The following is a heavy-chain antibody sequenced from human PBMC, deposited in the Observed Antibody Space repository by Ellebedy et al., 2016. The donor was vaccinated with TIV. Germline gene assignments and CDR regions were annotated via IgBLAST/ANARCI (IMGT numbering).Heavy chain of an antibody. CDR3: ATRYCRDGSCSGSDLEH. J-gene: IGHJ1*01. D-gene: IGHD2-15*01. Sequence: GESLKISCAASGFAFSRYYMTWVRQAPGKGLEWVANINADGSEKHYADSVTGRFTISRDNAENSVFLQMNTLRVEDTAVYYCATRYCRDGSCSGSDLEHWGQGTLVTVSS. V-gene: IGHV3-7*01. CDR1: GFAFSRYY. CDR2: INADGSEK.